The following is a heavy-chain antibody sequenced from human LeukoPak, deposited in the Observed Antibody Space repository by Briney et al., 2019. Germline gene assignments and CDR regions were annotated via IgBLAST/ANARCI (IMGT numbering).Heavy chain of an antibody. CDR1: GFTFSSYA. J-gene: IGHJ3*02. V-gene: IGHV3-30*02. Sequence: PGGSLRLSCAASGFTFSSYAMSWVRQAPGKGLEWVAFIRYDGSNKYYADSVKGRFTISRDNSKNTLYLQMNSLRAEDTAVYYCXXTXXXXSSGXXXXVFDIWGQGTMVTVSS. CDR2: IRYDGSNK. CDR3: XXTXXXXSSGXXXXVFDI. D-gene: IGHD6-19*01.